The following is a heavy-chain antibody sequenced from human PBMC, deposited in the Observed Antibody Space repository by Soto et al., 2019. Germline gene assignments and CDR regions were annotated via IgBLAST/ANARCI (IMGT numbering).Heavy chain of an antibody. D-gene: IGHD2-2*01. V-gene: IGHV1-18*01. CDR1: GYTLTNYG. J-gene: IGHJ6*03. CDR2: ISAYNGHA. Sequence: QVQLVQSGGEVKNPGASVKVSCKAFGYTLTNYGISWVRQAPGQGLEWMGWISAYNGHANYAQKFQGRVRLTTDRPTKTAYMEQRSRGSDDTAEYYCAREGYCSSSMCYGGYYYMDVWGKGTTVTVS. CDR3: AREGYCSSSMCYGGYYYMDV.